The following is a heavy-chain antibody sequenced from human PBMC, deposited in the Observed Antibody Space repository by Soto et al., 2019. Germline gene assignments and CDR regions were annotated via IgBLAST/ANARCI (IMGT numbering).Heavy chain of an antibody. D-gene: IGHD5-18*01. CDR3: ARDGTLRGYSYGWRGGYFDY. J-gene: IGHJ4*02. CDR1: GGTFSSYA. V-gene: IGHV1-69*13. Sequence: SVKVSCKASGGTFSSYAISWVRHAPGQGLEWMGGIIPIFGTANYAQKFQGRVTITADESTSKAYMELSSLRSEDTAVYYCARDGTLRGYSYGWRGGYFDYWGQGTLVTVSS. CDR2: IIPIFGTA.